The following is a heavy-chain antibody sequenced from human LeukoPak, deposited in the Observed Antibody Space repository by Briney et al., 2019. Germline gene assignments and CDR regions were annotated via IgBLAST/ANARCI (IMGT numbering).Heavy chain of an antibody. CDR3: ASLWELHY. J-gene: IGHJ4*02. V-gene: IGHV3-48*03. CDR1: GFTYSTFE. CDR2: INSGGDTI. D-gene: IGHD1-26*01. Sequence: GGSLRLSCAASGFTYSTFEMNWVRQAPGKGLEWISYINSGGDTIYYADSVKGRFTVSRDNAKNSLYLQMNSLRAEDTAVYYCASLWELHYWGQASQLTVSS.